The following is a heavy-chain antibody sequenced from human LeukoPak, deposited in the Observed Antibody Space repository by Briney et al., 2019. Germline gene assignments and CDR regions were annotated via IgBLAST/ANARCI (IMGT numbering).Heavy chain of an antibody. Sequence: GGSLGLSCAASGFPFSEYSMNWVRQAPGKGLEWISYIGIDSGNTKYADSVKGRFTVSGDKARNSLYLQMNSLRVEDTAVYYCARDHNYAFDNWGQGTLVTVSS. D-gene: IGHD4-11*01. J-gene: IGHJ4*02. V-gene: IGHV3-11*06. CDR3: ARDHNYAFDN. CDR2: IGIDSGNT. CDR1: GFPFSEYS.